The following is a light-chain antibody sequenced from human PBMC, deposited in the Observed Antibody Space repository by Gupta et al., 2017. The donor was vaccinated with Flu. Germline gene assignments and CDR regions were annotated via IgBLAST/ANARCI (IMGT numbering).Light chain of an antibody. CDR2: GAS. CDR1: QSVSGSY. V-gene: IGKV3-20*01. J-gene: IGKJ4*01. CDR3: QQYGTSPFT. Sequence: TVLTQSPATLSLSQGASATLSCRASQSVSGSYLAWYQQKPGQAPGLLIYGASSRATGIPDRFSGSGSGTDFTLTISRLEPEDFAVYYCQQYGTSPFTFGGGTKVEIK.